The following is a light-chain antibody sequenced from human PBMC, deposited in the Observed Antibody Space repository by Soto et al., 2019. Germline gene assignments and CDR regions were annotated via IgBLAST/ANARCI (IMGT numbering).Light chain of an antibody. CDR2: GAS. CDR1: QNVSSN. J-gene: IGKJ1*01. V-gene: IGKV3-15*01. Sequence: EIVMTQSPATLSVSPGERATLSCRASQNVSSNLAWYQQKPGQAPRLLIYGASTRATGIPARFSGSGSGTEFTLTISSLQSEDFAVYYCQQDNNWPWTFGQGTKVDIK. CDR3: QQDNNWPWT.